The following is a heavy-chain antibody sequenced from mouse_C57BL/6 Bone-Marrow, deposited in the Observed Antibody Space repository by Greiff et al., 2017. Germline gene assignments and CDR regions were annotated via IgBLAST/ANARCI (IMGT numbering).Heavy chain of an antibody. V-gene: IGHV6-6*01. CDR3: TGLDGYYPAWFAY. CDR1: GFTFSDAW. Sequence: EVKLEESGGGLVQPGGSMKLSCAASGFTFSDAWMDWVRQSPEKGLEWVAEIRNKANNHATYYAESVKGRFTISRDDSKSSVYLQMNSLRAEDTGIYYCTGLDGYYPAWFAYWGQGTLVTVSA. J-gene: IGHJ3*01. CDR2: IRNKANNHAT. D-gene: IGHD2-3*01.